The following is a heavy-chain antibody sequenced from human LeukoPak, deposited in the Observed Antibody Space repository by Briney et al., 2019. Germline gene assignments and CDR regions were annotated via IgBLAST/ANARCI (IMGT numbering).Heavy chain of an antibody. D-gene: IGHD6-6*01. CDR1: GFTSSSYA. Sequence: GGSLRLSCAASGFTSSSYAMHWVRQAPGKGLEWVAVISYDGSNKCYADSVKGRFTISRDNSKNTLYLQMNSLRAEDTAVYYCARGRARRGKAFDYWGQGTLVTVSS. CDR2: ISYDGSNK. V-gene: IGHV3-30*01. CDR3: ARGRARRGKAFDY. J-gene: IGHJ4*02.